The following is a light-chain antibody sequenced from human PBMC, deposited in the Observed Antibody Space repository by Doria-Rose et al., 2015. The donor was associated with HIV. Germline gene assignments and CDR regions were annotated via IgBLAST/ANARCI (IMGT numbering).Light chain of an antibody. CDR2: DGS. CDR1: QSFSSTY. J-gene: IGKJ1*01. V-gene: IGKV3-20*01. Sequence: TQSPGTLSLSPGERATLSRRASQSFSSTYLAWYQQEPGQAPSLLIYDGSTRATGITDRFSASGSGTDFTLTINRLEPEDFALYYCHQYGTSWTFGQGTKVEI. CDR3: HQYGTSWT.